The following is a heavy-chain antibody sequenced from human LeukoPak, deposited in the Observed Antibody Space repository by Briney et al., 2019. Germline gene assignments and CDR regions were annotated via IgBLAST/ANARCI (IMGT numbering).Heavy chain of an antibody. CDR3: GREVRIPLRPIDY. Sequence: SETLSLTCAVYGGSFSGYYWSWIRQPPGKGLEWIGEINYSGSTNYNPSLKSRLTISVDTSKYQLFLKLTSVTAADTSVYYCGREVRIPLRPIDYWGQGTLVTVSS. V-gene: IGHV4-34*01. CDR2: INYSGST. CDR1: GGSFSGYY. J-gene: IGHJ4*02. D-gene: IGHD3-10*01.